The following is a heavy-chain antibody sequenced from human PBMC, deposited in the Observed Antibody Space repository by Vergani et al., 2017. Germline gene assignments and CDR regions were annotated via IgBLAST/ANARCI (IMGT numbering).Heavy chain of an antibody. Sequence: QVQLQESGPGLVKPSQTLSLTCTVSGGSISSYYWSWIRQPPGKGLEWIGYIYYSGSTNYNPSLKSRVTMSVDTSKNQFSLKLSSVTAADTAVYYCARVRGDCFDYWGQGTLVTVSS. J-gene: IGHJ4*02. CDR2: IYYSGST. V-gene: IGHV4-59*12. CDR3: ARVRGDCFDY. D-gene: IGHD2-21*01. CDR1: GGSISSYY.